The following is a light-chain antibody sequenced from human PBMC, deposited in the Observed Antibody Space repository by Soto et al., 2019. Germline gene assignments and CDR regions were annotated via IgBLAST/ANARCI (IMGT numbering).Light chain of an antibody. CDR2: GAS. J-gene: IGKJ1*01. CDR1: QSVSSN. V-gene: IGKV3-15*01. Sequence: IVLTQSPGTLSLSPGERDTLSCRASQSVSSNLAWYQQKPGQAPRLLIYGASTRATGIPARFSGSGSGTEFTLTISSLQPEDVATYYCQKYNSAPRTFGQGTKVDIK. CDR3: QKYNSAPRT.